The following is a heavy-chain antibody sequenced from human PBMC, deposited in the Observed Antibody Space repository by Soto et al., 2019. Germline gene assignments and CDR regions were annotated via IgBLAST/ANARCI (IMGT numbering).Heavy chain of an antibody. CDR3: AKDQLARGADY. V-gene: IGHV3-23*01. J-gene: IGHJ4*02. CDR2: IGGGGGST. Sequence: GGSLRLSCAASGFAFANYAMTWVRQASGKGLEWVSTIGGGGGSTYYADPVKGRFTISRDNSKNTVYLQMDSLRAEDTAVYFCAKDQLARGADYWGQRTLVTVSS. CDR1: GFAFANYA. D-gene: IGHD6-6*01.